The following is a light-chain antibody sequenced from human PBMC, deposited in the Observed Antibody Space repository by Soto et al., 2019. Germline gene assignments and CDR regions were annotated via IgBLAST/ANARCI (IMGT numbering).Light chain of an antibody. Sequence: QSALTQPPSATGSPGQSVTISCTGTQNDIGVYDFVSWYQHHPGKAPRLIIYEVVQRPSGVPDRFSGSKSGNTASLTVSGLQAADESDYFCKSYAGSNTYVFGSGTKVTGL. CDR2: EVV. J-gene: IGLJ1*01. V-gene: IGLV2-8*01. CDR3: KSYAGSNTYV. CDR1: QNDIGVYDF.